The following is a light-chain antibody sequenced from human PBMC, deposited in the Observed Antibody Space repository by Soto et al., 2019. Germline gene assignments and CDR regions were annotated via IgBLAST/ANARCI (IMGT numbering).Light chain of an antibody. CDR2: GAS. V-gene: IGKV3-20*01. CDR3: QQYGSSPPIT. Sequence: EIVLTQSPGTLSFSPGERSTLSCRSSQSFSSSYLAWYQQKPGQAPRLLIYGASSRATGIPDRFSGSGSGTDFTLTISRLEPEDFAVYYCQQYGSSPPITFGQGTRLEIK. CDR1: QSFSSSY. J-gene: IGKJ5*01.